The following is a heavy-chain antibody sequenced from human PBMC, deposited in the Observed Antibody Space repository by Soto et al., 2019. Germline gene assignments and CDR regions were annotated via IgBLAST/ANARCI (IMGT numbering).Heavy chain of an antibody. J-gene: IGHJ4*02. CDR1: GFXXXXXW. CDR2: IKSKTDGGTT. CDR3: TTDGFFLAAADY. V-gene: IGHV3-15*07. D-gene: IGHD6-13*01. Sequence: EVQLVESGGGLVXPGGSXXLSCAASGFXXXXXWMNXVXQAPGKGLEWVGRIKSKTDGGTTDYAAPVKGRFTISRDDSKNTLYLQMNSLKTEDTAVYYCTTDGFFLAAADYWGQGTLVTVSS.